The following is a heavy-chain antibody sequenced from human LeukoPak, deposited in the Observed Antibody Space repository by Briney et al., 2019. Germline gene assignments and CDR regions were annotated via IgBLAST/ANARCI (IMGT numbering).Heavy chain of an antibody. CDR1: DDSIRSSAYY. J-gene: IGHJ3*02. D-gene: IGHD3-10*01. Sequence: PSETLSLTCAVSDDSIRSSAYYWGWIRQPPGKGLEWIGSIYYSGSTYYNPSLKSRVTISIDTSKNQFSLKLSSVTAADTAIYYCASEPYGSGSFLGAFDIWGQGAMVTVSS. V-gene: IGHV4-39*01. CDR2: IYYSGST. CDR3: ASEPYGSGSFLGAFDI.